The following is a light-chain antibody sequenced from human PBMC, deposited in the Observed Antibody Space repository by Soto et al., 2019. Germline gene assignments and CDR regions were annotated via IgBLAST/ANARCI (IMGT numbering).Light chain of an antibody. J-gene: IGKJ3*01. CDR2: GAS. Sequence: EIVMTQSPATLSVSPGERATLSCRASQSISSNLAWYQQKPGQAPRLLIYGASTRATGIPATFSGSGSGTEFTLNISSLQSEDFAVYYCQQYNNWAVTFGPGTKVDSK. CDR1: QSISSN. V-gene: IGKV3-15*01. CDR3: QQYNNWAVT.